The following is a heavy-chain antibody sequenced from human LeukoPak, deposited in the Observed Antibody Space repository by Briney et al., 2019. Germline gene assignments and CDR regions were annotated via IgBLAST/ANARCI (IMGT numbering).Heavy chain of an antibody. V-gene: IGHV3-48*04. CDR1: GFTFSSYG. CDR2: ISSSSRTI. J-gene: IGHJ6*04. Sequence: GGSLRLSCAASGFTFSSYGMHWVRQAPGKGLEWVSYISSSSRTIYYADSVKGRFTISRDNAKNSLYLQMNSLRAEDTAVYYCAELGITMIGGVWGKGTTVTISS. D-gene: IGHD3-10*02. CDR3: AELGITMIGGV.